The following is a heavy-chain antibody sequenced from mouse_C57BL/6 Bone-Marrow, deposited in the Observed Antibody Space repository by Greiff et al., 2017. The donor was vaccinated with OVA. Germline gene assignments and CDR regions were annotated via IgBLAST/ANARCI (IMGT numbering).Heavy chain of an antibody. CDR2: IDPETGGT. CDR3: TRGYSTYYAMDY. D-gene: IGHD2-5*01. Sequence: VQLQQSGAELVRPGASVTLSCKASGYTFTDYEMHWVKQTPVHGLEWIGAIDPETGGTAYNQKFKGKAILTADKSSSTAYMELLSLTSEDSAVYSCTRGYSTYYAMDYWGQGSSVTVSS. J-gene: IGHJ4*01. V-gene: IGHV1-15*01. CDR1: GYTFTDYE.